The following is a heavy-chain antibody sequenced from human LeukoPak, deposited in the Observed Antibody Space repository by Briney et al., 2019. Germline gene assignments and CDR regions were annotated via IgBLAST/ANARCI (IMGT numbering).Heavy chain of an antibody. J-gene: IGHJ4*02. D-gene: IGHD6-19*01. Sequence: SGPPLVKPTQTLTLTCTVSGFSVDTNGLAVGWIRQPPGKALEWLALIYWDDDKRYSPSLKSRLTITKDTSRNQVVLTMTNMDPADTGTYYCAQRSSKLAGPRFAFWRQGTLVTVSS. CDR2: IYWDDDK. V-gene: IGHV2-5*02. CDR3: AQRSSKLAGPRFAF. CDR1: GFSVDTNGLA.